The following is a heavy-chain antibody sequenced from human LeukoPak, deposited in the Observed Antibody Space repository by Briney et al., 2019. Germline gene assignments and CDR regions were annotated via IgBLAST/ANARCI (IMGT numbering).Heavy chain of an antibody. CDR2: IYTSGST. V-gene: IGHV4-4*07. CDR3: ATLTRITIFGVVDY. D-gene: IGHD3-3*01. CDR1: GGSISSYY. J-gene: IGHJ4*02. Sequence: SETLSLTCTVSGGSISSYYWSWIRQPAGKGLEWIGRIYTSGSTNYSPSLKSRITMSINTSENQFPLKLSSVTAADTAVYYCATLTRITIFGVVDYWGQGTLVTVSS.